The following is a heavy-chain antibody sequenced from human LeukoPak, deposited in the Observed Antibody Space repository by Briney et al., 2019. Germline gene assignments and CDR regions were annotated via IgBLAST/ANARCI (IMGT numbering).Heavy chain of an antibody. D-gene: IGHD2-2*01. CDR3: AKDLEGLPSANFDY. CDR2: MSYDGGNK. J-gene: IGHJ4*02. Sequence: AGGSLRLSRAASGFTFSSYGMHWVRQAPGKGLEWVAVMSYDGGNKYYADSVKGRFTISRDNSKNTLYLQMNSLRAEDTAVYYCAKDLEGLPSANFDYWGQGTLVTVSS. CDR1: GFTFSSYG. V-gene: IGHV3-30*18.